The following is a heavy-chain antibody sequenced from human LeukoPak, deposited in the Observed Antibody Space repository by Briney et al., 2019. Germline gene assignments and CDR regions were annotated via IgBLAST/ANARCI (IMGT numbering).Heavy chain of an antibody. V-gene: IGHV4-38-2*01. CDR2: IYHSGST. D-gene: IGHD3-10*01. CDR3: ARVGSGSCYRGNGWFDP. CDR1: GYSISSGYY. Sequence: PSETLSLTCAVSGYSISSGYYWGWIRQPPGKGLEWIGSIYHSGSTYYNPSLKSRVTISVDTSKNQFSLKLSSVTAADTAVYYCARVGSGSCYRGNGWFDPWGQGTLVTVSS. J-gene: IGHJ5*02.